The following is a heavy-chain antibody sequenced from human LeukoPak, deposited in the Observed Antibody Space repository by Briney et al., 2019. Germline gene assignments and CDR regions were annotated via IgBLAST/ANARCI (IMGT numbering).Heavy chain of an antibody. D-gene: IGHD5-12*01. CDR2: ISGYNGNT. V-gene: IGHV1-18*01. J-gene: IGHJ4*02. CDR1: GYTFTSYG. CDR3: ARGGYGGYDSRIFDY. Sequence: ASVKVSCKASGYTFTSYGITWVRQAPGQGLEWMGWISGYNGNTNSAQKLQGRVTMTTVTSTSTAYMELRNLRSDDTAVYYCARGGYGGYDSRIFDYWGQGTLVTVSS.